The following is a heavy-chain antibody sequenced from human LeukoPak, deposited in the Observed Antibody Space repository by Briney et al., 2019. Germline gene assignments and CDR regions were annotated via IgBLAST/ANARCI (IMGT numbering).Heavy chain of an antibody. V-gene: IGHV4-59*01. CDR1: GGSISSYY. CDR3: ARALLDYGGYYFDY. J-gene: IGHJ4*02. CDR2: IYFSGST. Sequence: VSGGSISSYYWSWIRQPPGKGLEWIGYIYFSGSTNYNPSLKSRVTILVDTSKNQFSLKLSSVTAADTALYYCARALLDYGGYYFDYWGQGTLVTVSS. D-gene: IGHD4-17*01.